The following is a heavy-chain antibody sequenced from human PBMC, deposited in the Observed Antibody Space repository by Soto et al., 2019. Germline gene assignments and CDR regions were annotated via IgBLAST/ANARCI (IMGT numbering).Heavy chain of an antibody. CDR2: ISYDGSNK. CDR1: GFTFSNYG. CDR3: AKDVSQYSSSWAWYFDY. D-gene: IGHD6-13*01. Sequence: GGSLRLSCAVSGFTFSNYGMHWVRQAPGKGLEWVSVISYDGSNKYYADSVKGRFTISRDNSKNTLYLQMNSLRAEDTAVYYCAKDVSQYSSSWAWYFDYWGQGTMVTVSS. V-gene: IGHV3-30*18. J-gene: IGHJ4*02.